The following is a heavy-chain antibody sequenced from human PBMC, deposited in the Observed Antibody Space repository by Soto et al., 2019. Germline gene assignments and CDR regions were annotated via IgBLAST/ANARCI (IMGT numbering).Heavy chain of an antibody. CDR2: INPSGGST. D-gene: IGHD1-26*01. J-gene: IGHJ1*01. CDR1: GYTFTSYY. V-gene: IGHV1-46*01. Sequence: GAAVKVSCKACGYTFTSYYMHWVRQAPGQGLEWMGIINPSGGSTSYAQKFQGRVTMTRDTSTSTVYMELSSLRSEDTAVYYCARSTVGATADLQHWGQGTLVTVSS. CDR3: ARSTVGATADLQH.